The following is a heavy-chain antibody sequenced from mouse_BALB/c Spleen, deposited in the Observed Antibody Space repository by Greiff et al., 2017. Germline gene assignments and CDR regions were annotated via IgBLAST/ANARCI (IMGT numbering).Heavy chain of an antibody. V-gene: IGHV1-18*01. CDR3: TRRVRGRYAMDY. J-gene: IGHJ4*01. CDR1: GYTFTDYN. Sequence: EVQLQQSGPELVKPGASVKIPCKASGYTFTDYNMDWVKQSHGKSLEWIGDINPNNGGTIYNQKFKGKATLTVDKSSSTAYMELRSLTSEDSAVYYCTRRVRGRYAMDYWGQGTSVTVSS. D-gene: IGHD2-14*01. CDR2: INPNNGGT.